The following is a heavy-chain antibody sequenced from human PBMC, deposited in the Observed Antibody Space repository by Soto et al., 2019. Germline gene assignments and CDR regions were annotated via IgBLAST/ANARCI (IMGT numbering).Heavy chain of an antibody. V-gene: IGHV3-23*01. CDR2: ISGSGGST. J-gene: IGHJ3*02. CDR3: ARVIRGYSYGLSPLGAFDI. Sequence: GGSLRLSCAASGFTFSSYAMSWVRQAPGKGLKWVSAISGSGGSTYYADSVKGRFTISRDNSKNTPYLQMNSLRAEDTAVYYCARVIRGYSYGLSPLGAFDIWGQGTMVTVSS. D-gene: IGHD5-18*01. CDR1: GFTFSSYA.